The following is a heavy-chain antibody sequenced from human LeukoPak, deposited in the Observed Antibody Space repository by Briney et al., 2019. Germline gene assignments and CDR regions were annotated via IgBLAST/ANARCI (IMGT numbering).Heavy chain of an antibody. V-gene: IGHV1-24*01. CDR1: GYTLTELS. J-gene: IGHJ5*02. CDR3: ATISGYIFGYEGKNWFDP. Sequence: ASVTVSCKVSGYTLTELSMHWVRQAPGKGLEWMGGFDPEDGETIYAQKFQGRVTMTEDTSTDTAYMELSSLRSEDTAVYYCATISGYIFGYEGKNWFDPWGQGTLVTVSS. D-gene: IGHD5-18*01. CDR2: FDPEDGET.